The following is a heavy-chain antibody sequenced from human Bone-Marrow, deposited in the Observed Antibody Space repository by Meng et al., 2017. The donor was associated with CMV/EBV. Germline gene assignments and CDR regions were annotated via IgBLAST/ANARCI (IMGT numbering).Heavy chain of an antibody. CDR3: ARVGGKRTAARLNPHWYGLDV. J-gene: IGHJ6*02. Sequence: SETLSLTCTVSGGSISSSSYYWGWIRQPPGKGLEWIGSIYYSGSTYYNPSLKSRVTISVDTSKNQFSLKLSSVTAADTAVYDCARVGGKRTAARLNPHWYGLDVWGQGTPVTVSS. D-gene: IGHD6-6*01. V-gene: IGHV4-39*07. CDR2: IYYSGST. CDR1: GGSISSSSYY.